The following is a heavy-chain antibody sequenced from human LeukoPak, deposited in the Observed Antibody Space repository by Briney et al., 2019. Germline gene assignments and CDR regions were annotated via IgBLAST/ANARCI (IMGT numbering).Heavy chain of an antibody. V-gene: IGHV3-33*01. CDR2: LLYDGSNK. CDR1: GFPFSRND. CDR3: ARPPSGIALYYFDY. Sequence: GGSLRLSCAASGFPFSRNDLHWVRQAPGKGLEWVAVLLYDGSNKFYADSVRGRFTISRDNSKNTLYLQMNNLRVEDTAVYYCARPPSGIALYYFDYWGQGTLVTVSS. D-gene: IGHD6-13*01. J-gene: IGHJ4*02.